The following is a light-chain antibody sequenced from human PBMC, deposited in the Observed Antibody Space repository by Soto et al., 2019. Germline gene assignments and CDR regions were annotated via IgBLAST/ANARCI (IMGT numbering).Light chain of an antibody. CDR2: AAS. CDR3: QKYNRAPPFT. Sequence: DIQMTQSPSSLSASVGDRVTITCRASQGISNYLAWYQQKPGKVPKLLIYAASTLQSGVPSRFSGSGYGTDFTLTISSLQPEDVATYYCQKYNRAPPFTFGPGTKVDIK. CDR1: QGISNY. J-gene: IGKJ3*01. V-gene: IGKV1-27*01.